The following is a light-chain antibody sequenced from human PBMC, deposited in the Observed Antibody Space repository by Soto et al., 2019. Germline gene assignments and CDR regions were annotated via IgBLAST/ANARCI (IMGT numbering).Light chain of an antibody. J-gene: IGKJ1*01. V-gene: IGKV3-15*01. CDR3: QQYNNWPPWT. Sequence: EIVMTQSPATLSVSPGERATLSCRASQSVSSNLAWYQHKPGQAPRLLIYGASSRATGIPARFSGSGSGTEFTLTISSLQSEDSAVYYCQQYNNWPPWTFGQGTKVEI. CDR2: GAS. CDR1: QSVSSN.